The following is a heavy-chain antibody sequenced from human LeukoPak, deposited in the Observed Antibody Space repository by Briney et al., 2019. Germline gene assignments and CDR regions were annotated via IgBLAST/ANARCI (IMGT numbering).Heavy chain of an antibody. CDR2: SSGSGSIT. D-gene: IGHD6-13*01. J-gene: IGHJ1*01. CDR3: AKDSSSWPEYFQH. CDR1: GFTSGSYV. Sequence: GGSLRLSCAASGFTSGSYVMSWVRQAPGKGLEWVSASSGSGSITYYADSVKGRFTISRDNSNNTLYLQMNSLRAEDTAVYYCAKDSSSWPEYFQHWGQGTLVTVSS. V-gene: IGHV3-23*01.